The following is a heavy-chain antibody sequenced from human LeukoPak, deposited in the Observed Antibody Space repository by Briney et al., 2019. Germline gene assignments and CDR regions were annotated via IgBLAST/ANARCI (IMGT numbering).Heavy chain of an antibody. V-gene: IGHV1-8*01. CDR2: MNPNSGNT. D-gene: IGHD4-23*01. CDR3: ARDTSTTVVTPSAFDI. J-gene: IGHJ3*02. Sequence: ASVKVSCKASGYTFTSYDINWVRQATGQGLEWMGWMNPNSGNTGYAQKFQGRVTMTRDTSTSTVYMELSSLRSEDTAVYYCARDTSTTVVTPSAFDIWGQGTMVTVSS. CDR1: GYTFTSYD.